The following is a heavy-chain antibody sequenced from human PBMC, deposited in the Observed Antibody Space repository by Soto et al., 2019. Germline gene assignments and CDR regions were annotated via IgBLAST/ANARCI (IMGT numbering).Heavy chain of an antibody. CDR3: ARLVYDSSGYRPG. Sequence: GGSLRLSCAASGFTVSSNYMSWVRQAPGKGLEWVSVIYSGGSTYYADSVKGRFTISRDNSKNTLYLQMYSLRAADTAVYYCARLVYDSSGYRPGWGQGTRVTVFS. D-gene: IGHD3-22*01. CDR2: IYSGGST. V-gene: IGHV3-66*04. J-gene: IGHJ4*02. CDR1: GFTVSSNY.